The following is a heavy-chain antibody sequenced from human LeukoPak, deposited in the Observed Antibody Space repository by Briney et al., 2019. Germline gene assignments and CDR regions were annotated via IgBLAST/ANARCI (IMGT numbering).Heavy chain of an antibody. CDR3: ARDPGTMSPDY. CDR2: IYYSGST. Sequence: SETLSLTCTVSGGSISSSSYYWGWIRQPPGKGLEWIGSIYYSGSTYYNPSLKSRVTISVDTSKNQFSLKLSSVTAADTAVYYCARDPGTMSPDYWGQGTLVTVSS. CDR1: GGSISSSSYY. D-gene: IGHD3-3*01. J-gene: IGHJ4*02. V-gene: IGHV4-39*02.